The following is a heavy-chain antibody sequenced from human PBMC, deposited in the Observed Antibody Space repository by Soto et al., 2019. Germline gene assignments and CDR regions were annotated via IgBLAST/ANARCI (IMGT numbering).Heavy chain of an antibody. J-gene: IGHJ4*02. V-gene: IGHV3-74*01. D-gene: IGHD6-6*01. CDR1: GFTFSSYW. CDR2: INSDGSST. CDR3: ASYNIAARSRFDY. Sequence: EVQLVESGGGLVQPGGSLRLSCAASGFTFSSYWMHWVRQAPGKGLVWVSRINSDGSSTSYADSVKGRFTISRDNAKNTLYLQMNILRAEDTAVYYSASYNIAARSRFDYWGQGALVTVS.